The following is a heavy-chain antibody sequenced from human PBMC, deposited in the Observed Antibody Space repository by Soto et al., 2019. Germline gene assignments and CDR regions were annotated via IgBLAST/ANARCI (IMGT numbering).Heavy chain of an antibody. CDR3: AKLVGIVVVPAAIGAFDI. CDR1: GFTFSSYA. J-gene: IGHJ3*02. V-gene: IGHV3-23*01. D-gene: IGHD2-2*01. Sequence: GESLRLSCAASGFTFSSYAMSWVRQAPGKGLEWVSAISGSGGSTYYADSVKGRFTISRDNSKNTLYLQMNSLRAEDTAVYYCAKLVGIVVVPAAIGAFDIWGQGTMVTVSS. CDR2: ISGSGGST.